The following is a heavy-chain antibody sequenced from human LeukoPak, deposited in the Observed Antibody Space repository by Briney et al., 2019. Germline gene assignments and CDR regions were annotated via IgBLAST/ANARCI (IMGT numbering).Heavy chain of an antibody. CDR2: IDNDGST. CDR3: AKGHRGVYTDPVSL. V-gene: IGHV4-34*01. J-gene: IGHJ1*01. D-gene: IGHD2-2*02. CDR1: GGSFSGYY. Sequence: SETLSLTCAVYGGSFSGYYWGWIRQPPGKGLEWIGSIDNDGSTYYSPSLKSRVTISVDTSKNQFSLNLSSVTAADTAVYYCAKGHRGVYTDPVSLWGLGTLVTVSS.